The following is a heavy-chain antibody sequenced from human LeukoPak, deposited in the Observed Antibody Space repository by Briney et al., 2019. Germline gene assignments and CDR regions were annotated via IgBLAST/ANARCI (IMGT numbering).Heavy chain of an antibody. CDR2: IYPGDLRV. CDR1: GYSFTSYW. J-gene: IGHJ5*02. D-gene: IGHD6-13*01. V-gene: IGHV5-51*01. CDR3: ACRDLTSTWSFP. Sequence: GESLKISCQGFGYSFTSYWIGWVRQMPRKGMEWMGVIYPGDLRVRYNPSFQGQVTISVDKSINTAYLQWVSLRASDSAMYYCACRDLTSTWSFPWGQGTLVTVSS.